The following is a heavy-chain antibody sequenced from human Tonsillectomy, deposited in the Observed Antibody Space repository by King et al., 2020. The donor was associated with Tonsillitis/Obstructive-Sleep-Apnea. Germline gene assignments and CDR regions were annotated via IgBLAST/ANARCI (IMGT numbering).Heavy chain of an antibody. CDR3: AREGVGDSSVYGVLGDAFDI. CDR2: IYYSGST. J-gene: IGHJ3*02. CDR1: GGSISSYY. V-gene: IGHV4-59*01. D-gene: IGHD3-22*01. Sequence: QLQESGPGLVKPSETLSLTCTVSGGSISSYYWSWIRQPPGKGLEWIGYIYYSGSTNYNPSLKSRVTISVDTSKNQFSLKLSSVTAADTAVYYCAREGVGDSSVYGVLGDAFDIWGQGTMVTVSS.